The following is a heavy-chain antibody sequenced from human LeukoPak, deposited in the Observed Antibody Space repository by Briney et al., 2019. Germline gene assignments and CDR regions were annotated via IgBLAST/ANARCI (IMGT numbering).Heavy chain of an antibody. CDR2: INQDGSEK. CDR3: TSWGDTTAEYFQR. V-gene: IGHV3-7*01. J-gene: IGHJ1*01. Sequence: RGSLRLSCAASGFTFSNHWMSWVRQAPGKGLEWVANINQDGSEKYYVDSVKGRFSIYRDNAENSMYLQMNSLRVEDTAVYYCTSWGDTTAEYFQRWGQGTLVTVSS. D-gene: IGHD2-21*02. CDR1: GFTFSNHW.